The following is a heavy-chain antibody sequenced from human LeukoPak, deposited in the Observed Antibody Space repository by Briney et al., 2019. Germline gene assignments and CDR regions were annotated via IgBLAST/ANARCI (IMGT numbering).Heavy chain of an antibody. V-gene: IGHV4-34*01. CDR3: ARRGPTSSSNAFDI. D-gene: IGHD6-6*01. CDR1: GGSFSGYY. CDR2: INHSGST. Sequence: SETLSLTCAVYGGSFSGYYWSWIRQPPGKGLEWIGEINHSGSTNYNPSLKSRVTISVDTSKNQFSLKLSSVTAADTAVYYCARRGPTSSSNAFDIWGQGTMVTVSS. J-gene: IGHJ3*02.